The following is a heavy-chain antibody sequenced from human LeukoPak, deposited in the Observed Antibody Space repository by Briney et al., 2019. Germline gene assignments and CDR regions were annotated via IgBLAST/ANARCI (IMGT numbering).Heavy chain of an antibody. Sequence: ASVKVSCKASGGTLSNHAVSWVRQATGQGLEWMGWVNPNSGNTGYAQKFQGRVTMTRNTSISTAYMELSSLRSEDTAVYYCARGEHDYGGNPGGGYYYMDVWGKGTTVTVSS. D-gene: IGHD4-23*01. CDR1: GGTLSNHA. CDR2: VNPNSGNT. CDR3: ARGEHDYGGNPGGGYYYMDV. V-gene: IGHV1-8*02. J-gene: IGHJ6*03.